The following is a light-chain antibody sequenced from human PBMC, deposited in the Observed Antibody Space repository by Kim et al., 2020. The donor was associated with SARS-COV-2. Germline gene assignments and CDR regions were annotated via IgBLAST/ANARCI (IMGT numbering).Light chain of an antibody. CDR3: AAWDDRLSGRV. Sequence: GKKVTIYCSGSSSNIEKNYVYWYQQVPGTAPKVLIHGNNLRPSGVPDRFSGSKSGTSASLAISGLRSEDEADYYCAAWDDRLSGRVFGGGTKLTVL. J-gene: IGLJ3*02. CDR2: GNN. CDR1: SSNIEKNY. V-gene: IGLV1-47*01.